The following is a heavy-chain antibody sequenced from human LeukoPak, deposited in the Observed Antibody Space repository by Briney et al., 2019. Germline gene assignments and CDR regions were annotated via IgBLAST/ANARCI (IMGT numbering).Heavy chain of an antibody. CDR3: ARGGCSSTSCYEDY. V-gene: IGHV4-59*01. CDR1: GGSISSYY. CDR2: IYYSGST. Sequence: PSETLSLTCTVSGGSISSYYWSWIRQPPGKGLEWIGYIYYSGSTNYNPSLKSRVTISVDTSKNQFSLKLSSVTAADTAVYYCARGGCSSTSCYEDYWGQGTLVTVSS. J-gene: IGHJ4*02. D-gene: IGHD2-2*01.